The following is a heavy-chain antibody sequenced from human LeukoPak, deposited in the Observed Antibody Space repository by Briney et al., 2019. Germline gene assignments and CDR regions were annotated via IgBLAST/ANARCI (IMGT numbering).Heavy chain of an antibody. CDR1: GGSLSSYY. J-gene: IGHJ6*02. CDR2: IYYSGST. CDR3: ARSYPRYYYYYGMDV. D-gene: IGHD1-26*01. V-gene: IGHV4-59*01. Sequence: PSETLSLTCTVSGGSLSSYYWSWLRQPPGKGLEWIGYIYYSGSTNYNPSLKSRVTISVDTSKNQFSLKLSSVAAADTAVYYCARSYPRYYYYYGMDVWGQGTTVTVSS.